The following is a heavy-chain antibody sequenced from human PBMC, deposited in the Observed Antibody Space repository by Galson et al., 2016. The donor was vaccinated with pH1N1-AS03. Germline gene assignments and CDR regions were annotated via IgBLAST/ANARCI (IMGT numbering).Heavy chain of an antibody. CDR1: GFTLSTYS. CDR2: ISYDGTKK. J-gene: IGHJ4*02. Sequence: SLRLSCAASGFTLSTYSMHWVRQAPGRGLEWVALISYDGTKKSYADSVRVRFTISRDTSKNTLYLQMNSLRVEDTAVYYCTRGSGSGWYGSYYDYWGQGTLVPVSS. CDR3: TRGSGSGWYGSYYDY. V-gene: IGHV3-30-3*01. D-gene: IGHD6-19*01.